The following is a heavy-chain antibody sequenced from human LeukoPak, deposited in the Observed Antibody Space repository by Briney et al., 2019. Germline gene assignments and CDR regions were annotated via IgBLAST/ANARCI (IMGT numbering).Heavy chain of an antibody. Sequence: SETLSLTCTVSGGSISSYYWSWIRQPAGKGLEWIGRIYTSGSTNYNPSLKSRVTMSVDTSKNQFSLRLSSVTAADTAVYYCARGRRGSQWLVGSVLVTSDYWGQGTLVTVSS. CDR1: GGSISSYY. J-gene: IGHJ4*02. D-gene: IGHD6-19*01. CDR3: ARGRRGSQWLVGSVLVTSDY. V-gene: IGHV4-4*07. CDR2: IYTSGST.